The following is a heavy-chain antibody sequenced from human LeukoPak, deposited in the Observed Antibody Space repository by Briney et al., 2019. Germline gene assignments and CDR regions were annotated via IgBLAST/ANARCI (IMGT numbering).Heavy chain of an antibody. CDR2: ISGSGGST. J-gene: IGHJ4*02. V-gene: IGHV3-23*01. Sequence: GGSLRLSCAASGFTFSSYAMSWVRQAPGKGLEWVSAISGSGGSTYYADSVKGRFTISRDMSKNTVFLQMNSLRVEDMAVYYCARQIGYCSEGSCYFDYWGQGTLVTVSS. CDR1: GFTFSSYA. D-gene: IGHD2-15*01. CDR3: ARQIGYCSEGSCYFDY.